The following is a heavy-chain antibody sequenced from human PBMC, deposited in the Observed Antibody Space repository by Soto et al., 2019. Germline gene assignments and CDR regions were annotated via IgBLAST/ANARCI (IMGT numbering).Heavy chain of an antibody. CDR2: IWYDGSNK. J-gene: IGHJ3*02. D-gene: IGHD3-22*01. CDR1: GFTFSSYG. V-gene: IGHV3-33*01. Sequence: PGGSLRLSCAASGFTFSSYGMHWVRQAPGKGLEWVAVIWYDGSNKYYADSVKGRFTISRDNSKNTLYLQMNSLRAEDTAVYYCARDEYYYDSSGYYPDAFDIWGQGTMVTVSS. CDR3: ARDEYYYDSSGYYPDAFDI.